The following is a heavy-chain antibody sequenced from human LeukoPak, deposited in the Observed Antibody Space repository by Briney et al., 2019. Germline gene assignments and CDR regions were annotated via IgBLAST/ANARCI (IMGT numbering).Heavy chain of an antibody. CDR2: ISHGGRT. CDR3: ARFVSNSDWPYYFDY. Sequence: SETLSLTCAVYGGSFSGFYWSWIRQSPEKGLEWLGEISHGGRTNYNPSLDSRGTITIDTSKSQFSLRLNSVTPADTAVYYCARFVSNSDWPYYFDYWGQGIPVTVSA. D-gene: IGHD3-9*01. V-gene: IGHV4-34*01. J-gene: IGHJ4*02. CDR1: GGSFSGFY.